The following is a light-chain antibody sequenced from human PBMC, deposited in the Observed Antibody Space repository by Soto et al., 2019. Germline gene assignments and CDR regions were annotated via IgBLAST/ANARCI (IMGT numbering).Light chain of an antibody. CDR2: EVS. Sequence: QSALTQPASVSGSRGQSITISCTGTSSDVGGYNYVSWYQQHPGKAPKLMIYEVSNRPSGVSNRFSGSKSGNTASLTISGLQAEDAADYYCSSYTSSSTRLFGGGTKLTVL. CDR3: SSYTSSSTRL. V-gene: IGLV2-14*01. J-gene: IGLJ3*02. CDR1: SSDVGGYNY.